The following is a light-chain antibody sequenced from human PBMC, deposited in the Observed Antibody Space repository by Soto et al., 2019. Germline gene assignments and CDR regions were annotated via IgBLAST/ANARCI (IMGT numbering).Light chain of an antibody. CDR2: DAS. V-gene: IGKV1-33*01. CDR1: QNIHNY. J-gene: IGKJ5*01. CDR3: QQYENLPT. Sequence: DLQRPQSPSSLSASLGGRVTITFQASQNIHNYLNWDQQKPGRAPKLLIYDASNLEAGVPSRFRGSGSGTDFTFTISRLQPEDIATYYCQQYENLPTFGQGTRLEIK.